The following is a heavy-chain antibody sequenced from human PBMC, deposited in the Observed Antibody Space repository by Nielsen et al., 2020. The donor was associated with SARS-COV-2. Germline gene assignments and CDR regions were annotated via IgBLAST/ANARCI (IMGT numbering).Heavy chain of an antibody. Sequence: GSLRLSCAASGFTLSDYYMSWIRQPPGKGLEWIGEINHSGSTNYNPSLKSRVTISVDTSKNQFSLKLSSVTAADTAVYYCARGKRGVRGGFYYYYMDVWGKGTTVTVSS. J-gene: IGHJ6*03. CDR1: GFTLSDYY. V-gene: IGHV4-34*01. CDR2: INHSGST. CDR3: ARGKRGVRGGFYYYYMDV. D-gene: IGHD3-10*01.